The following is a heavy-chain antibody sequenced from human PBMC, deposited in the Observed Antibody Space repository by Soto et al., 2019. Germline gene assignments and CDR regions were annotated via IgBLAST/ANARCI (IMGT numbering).Heavy chain of an antibody. CDR2: ISAYNGNT. D-gene: IGHD6-19*01. Sequence: ASVKVSCKASGYTFTSYGISWVRQAPGQGLEWMGWISAYNGNTNYAQKLQGRVTMTTDTSTSTAYMELRSLRSGDTAVYYCARITAVAGTADYWGQGTLVTVSS. J-gene: IGHJ4*02. V-gene: IGHV1-18*01. CDR1: GYTFTSYG. CDR3: ARITAVAGTADY.